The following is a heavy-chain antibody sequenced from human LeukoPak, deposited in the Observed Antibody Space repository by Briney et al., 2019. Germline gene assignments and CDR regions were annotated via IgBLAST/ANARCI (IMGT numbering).Heavy chain of an antibody. CDR3: AGVGKYKNRRNFDY. CDR2: INTNTGNP. CDR1: GYTFTSYA. Sequence: ASVKVSCKASGYTFTSYAMNWVRQAPGQGLEWMGWINTNTGNPTYVQGFTGRFVFSLDTSVNTAYLQINSLKAEDTAVYYCAGVGKYKNRRNFDYWGQGTLVTVSS. D-gene: IGHD1-1*01. J-gene: IGHJ4*02. V-gene: IGHV7-4-1*02.